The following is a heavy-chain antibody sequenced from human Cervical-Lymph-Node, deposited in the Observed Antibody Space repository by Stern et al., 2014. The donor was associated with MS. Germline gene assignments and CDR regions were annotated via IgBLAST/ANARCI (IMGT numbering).Heavy chain of an antibody. V-gene: IGHV4-59*01. CDR3: ARDTATFPRVLDY. Sequence: VQLVESGPGLVKPSETLSLTCTVSGGSISSYYWNWIRQSPGKGLERIGYVYYTGTTNYNPSLKSRVTISSDTSKTQLSLKMTSVTAADTAIYYCARDTATFPRVLDYWGHGILVTVSS. CDR2: VYYTGTT. J-gene: IGHJ4*01. D-gene: IGHD2-21*02. CDR1: GGSISSYY.